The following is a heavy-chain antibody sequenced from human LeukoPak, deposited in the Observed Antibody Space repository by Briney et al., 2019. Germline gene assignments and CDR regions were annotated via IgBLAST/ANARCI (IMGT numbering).Heavy chain of an antibody. J-gene: IGHJ5*02. CDR1: GYTFTSYD. CDR2: MNPNSGNT. V-gene: IGHV1-8*01. Sequence: ASEKLSCKASGYTFTSYDINWVRQATGQGLEWMGWMNPNSGNTGYAQKSQGRVTMTRNSSISTAYMELSSLRSEDTAVYYCARESGRFGELLSNNWFDPWGQGTLVTVSS. D-gene: IGHD3-10*01. CDR3: ARESGRFGELLSNNWFDP.